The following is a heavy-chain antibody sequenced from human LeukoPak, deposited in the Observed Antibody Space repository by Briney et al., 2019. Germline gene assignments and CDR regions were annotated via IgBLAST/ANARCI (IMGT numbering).Heavy chain of an antibody. CDR3: ARNQEMATIGY. Sequence: GASVKVSCKASGYTFTGYYMHWVRQAPGQGLEWMGWINPNSGGTNYARKFQGRVTMTRDTSISTAYMELSRLRSDDTAVYYCARNQEMATIGYWGQGTLVTVSS. V-gene: IGHV1-2*02. CDR1: GYTFTGYY. CDR2: INPNSGGT. J-gene: IGHJ4*02. D-gene: IGHD5-24*01.